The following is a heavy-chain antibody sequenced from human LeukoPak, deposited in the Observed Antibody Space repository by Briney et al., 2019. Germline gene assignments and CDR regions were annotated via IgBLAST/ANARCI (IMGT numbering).Heavy chain of an antibody. V-gene: IGHV1-2*02. Sequence: ASVKVSCKASGYTFTGYYMHWVRQAPGQGLEWMGWINPNSGGTNYAQKFQGRVTMTRDTSISTAYMELSRLRSDDTAAYYCARTDILTGYSSAYYYYYYMDVWGKGTTVTISS. CDR3: ARTDILTGYSSAYYYYYYMDV. J-gene: IGHJ6*03. CDR1: GYTFTGYY. CDR2: INPNSGGT. D-gene: IGHD3-9*01.